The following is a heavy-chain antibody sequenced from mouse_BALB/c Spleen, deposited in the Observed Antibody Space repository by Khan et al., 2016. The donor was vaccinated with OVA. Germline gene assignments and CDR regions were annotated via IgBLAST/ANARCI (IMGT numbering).Heavy chain of an antibody. J-gene: IGHJ3*01. CDR1: GYTFTDYY. V-gene: IGHV1-77*01. CDR3: ARRNYFGYTFAY. D-gene: IGHD1-2*01. CDR2: ISPGSGDT. Sequence: QVQLQQSGAELARPGASVKLSCKASGYTFTDYYINWVKQRTGQGLEWIGEISPGSGDTYYNEKFKGMATLTADKSSSTAYMQLSSLTSEASAVYFCARRNYFGYTFAYWGQGTLVTVSA.